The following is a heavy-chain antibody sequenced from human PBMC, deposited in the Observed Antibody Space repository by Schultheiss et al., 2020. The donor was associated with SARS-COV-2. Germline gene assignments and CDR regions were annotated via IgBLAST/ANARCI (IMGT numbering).Heavy chain of an antibody. V-gene: IGHV3-30*18. D-gene: IGHD2-15*01. CDR2: ISYDGSNK. Sequence: GSLRLSCAASGFTFSSYWMSWVRQAPGKGLEWVAVISYDGSNKYYADSVKGRFTISRDNSKNTLYLQMNSLRAEDTAVYYCAKDSVVAAYYYYYGMDVWGQGTTVTVSS. CDR1: GFTFSSYW. J-gene: IGHJ6*02. CDR3: AKDSVVAAYYYYYGMDV.